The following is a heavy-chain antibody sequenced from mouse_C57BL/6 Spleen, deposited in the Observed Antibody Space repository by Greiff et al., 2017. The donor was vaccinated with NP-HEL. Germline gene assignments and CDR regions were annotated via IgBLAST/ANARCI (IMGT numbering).Heavy chain of an antibody. CDR3: SYYSIPYAMDY. CDR2: IDPEDGDT. Sequence: VQLQQSGAELVRPGASVKLSCTASGFNIKDYYMHWVKQRPEQGLEWIGRIDPEDGDTEYAPKFQGKATMTADTASNTAYLPLSSLTSEDTAVYYYSYYSIPYAMDYWGQGTSVTVSS. CDR1: GFNIKDYY. V-gene: IGHV14-1*01. D-gene: IGHD2-5*01. J-gene: IGHJ4*01.